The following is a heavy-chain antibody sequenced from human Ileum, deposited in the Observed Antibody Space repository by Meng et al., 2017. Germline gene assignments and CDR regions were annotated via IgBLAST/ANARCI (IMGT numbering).Heavy chain of an antibody. V-gene: IGHV4-30-4*01. J-gene: IGHJ5*02. CDR2: IYYSGST. Sequence: QVQLQESGPGLVKPSQTLSLTCTVSGGHISSGDYYWSWIRQPPGKGLEWIGYIYYSGSTYYNPSLKSRVTISVDTSKNQFSLKLSSVTAADTAVYYCARENTIFGVVWGSWFDPWGQGTLVTVSS. CDR1: GGHISSGDYY. CDR3: ARENTIFGVVWGSWFDP. D-gene: IGHD3-3*01.